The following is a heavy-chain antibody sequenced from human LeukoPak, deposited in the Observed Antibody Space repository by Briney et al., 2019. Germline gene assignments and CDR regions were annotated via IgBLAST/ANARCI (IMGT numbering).Heavy chain of an antibody. J-gene: IGHJ4*02. V-gene: IGHV4-59*11. Sequence: PSETLSLTCTVSGGSISSHYWSWIRQPPGKGLEWIGYIYYSGSTNYNPSLQSRVTISVDTSKNQFSLKLSSVTAADTAVYYCARQGITGTTSYSDYWGQGTLVTVSS. CDR2: IYYSGST. CDR1: GGSISSHY. D-gene: IGHD1-7*01. CDR3: ARQGITGTTSYSDY.